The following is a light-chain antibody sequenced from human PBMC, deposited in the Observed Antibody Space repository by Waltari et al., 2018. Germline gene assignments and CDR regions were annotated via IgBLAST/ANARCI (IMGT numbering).Light chain of an antibody. CDR1: QNVGTK. J-gene: IGKJ1*01. V-gene: IGKV3-15*01. Sequence: IEMTQSPATLSVSPGERATLSCRASQNVGTKLAWYQQKPGLAPRRLIDDAFTRATGIPARFSGSGSGTEFTLTISSLQSEDLALYHCLQYHYWPPWTFGQGTKVEVK. CDR3: LQYHYWPPWT. CDR2: DAF.